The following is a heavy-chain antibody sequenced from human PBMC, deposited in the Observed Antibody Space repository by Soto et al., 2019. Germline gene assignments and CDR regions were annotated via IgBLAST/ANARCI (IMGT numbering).Heavy chain of an antibody. CDR3: ARQMYYEAKGYFDY. D-gene: IGHD3-22*01. V-gene: IGHV4-30-4*08. CDR1: GGSITTGDYY. Sequence: PSETLSLTCTVSGGSITTGDYYWSWFRQPPGKGLERIGYIYYSGSTYYNPPFKSRVNMSVDTSKNQFSLRLSSVTAADTAVYYCARQMYYEAKGYFDYWGQGTLVTVSP. CDR2: IYYSGST. J-gene: IGHJ4*02.